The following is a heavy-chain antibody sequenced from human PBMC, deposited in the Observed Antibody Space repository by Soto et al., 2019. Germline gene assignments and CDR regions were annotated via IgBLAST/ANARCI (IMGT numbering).Heavy chain of an antibody. V-gene: IGHV5-51*01. D-gene: IGHD3-10*01. J-gene: IGHJ4*02. CDR1: GYSFNTYW. CDR2: IYPGDSDT. Sequence: GESLKISCQGSGYSFNTYWIGWVRQMPGKGLEWMGIIYPGDSDTTYSPSFQGQVSISADKSISTAYLQWSSLKASDTAMYYCARRDGIKSWYIDTWGQGTLVTVSS. CDR3: ARRDGIKSWYIDT.